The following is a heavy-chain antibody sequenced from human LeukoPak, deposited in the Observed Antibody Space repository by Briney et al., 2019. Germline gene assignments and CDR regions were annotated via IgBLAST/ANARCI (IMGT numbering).Heavy chain of an antibody. CDR2: IWYDATAQ. Sequence: GGSLRLSCAASGFTFRRYGMHWVRQAPGKGREWLAIIWYDATAQYYADSVKGRFTISRDNSKNTLYLQMNSLGAEDTAVYYCAARPDSNRGPYDYWGQGTLVTVSS. CDR1: GFTFRRYG. J-gene: IGHJ4*02. V-gene: IGHV3-33*01. D-gene: IGHD1/OR15-1a*01. CDR3: AARPDSNRGPYDY.